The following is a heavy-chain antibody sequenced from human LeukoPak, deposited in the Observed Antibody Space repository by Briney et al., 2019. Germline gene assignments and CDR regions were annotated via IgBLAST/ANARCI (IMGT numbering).Heavy chain of an antibody. D-gene: IGHD3-22*01. CDR1: GFTFSSYA. J-gene: IGHJ4*02. CDR2: VTGSGGTT. CDR3: AKGPLPYYYDSSGVDH. Sequence: PGGSLRLSCAASGFTFSSYAMSWVRQAPGKGLQWVSGVTGSGGTTYYADSVKGRFTISRDNSKNTLYLQMNSLRAEDTAVYYCAKGPLPYYYDSSGVDHWGQGTLVTVSS. V-gene: IGHV3-23*01.